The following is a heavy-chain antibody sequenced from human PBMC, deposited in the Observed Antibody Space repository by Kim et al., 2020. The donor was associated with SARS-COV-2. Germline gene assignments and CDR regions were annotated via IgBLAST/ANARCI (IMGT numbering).Heavy chain of an antibody. CDR2: IYYSGST. CDR3: ARNNWNYIWWFDP. V-gene: IGHV4-39*01. D-gene: IGHD1-7*01. J-gene: IGHJ5*02. Sequence: SETLSLTCTVSGGSISSSSYYWGWIRQPPGKGLEWIGSIYYSGSTYYNPSLKSRVTTSVDTSKNQLSLNLRSVTAADTAVYYCARNNWNYIWWFDPWGQGTLVTVSS. CDR1: GGSISSSSYY.